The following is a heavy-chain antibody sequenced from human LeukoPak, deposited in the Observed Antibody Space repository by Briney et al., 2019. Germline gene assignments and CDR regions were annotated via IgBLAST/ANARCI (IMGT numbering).Heavy chain of an antibody. CDR1: GFTFSSYS. D-gene: IGHD1-1*01. Sequence: GGSLRLSCAASGFTFSSYSMNWVRQAPGKGLEWVSFISSSSSYIYYADSVKGRFTISRDNAKNSLYLQMNSLRAEDTAVYYCASNENWFDPWGQGTLVTVSS. V-gene: IGHV3-21*01. CDR3: ASNENWFDP. CDR2: ISSSSSYI. J-gene: IGHJ5*02.